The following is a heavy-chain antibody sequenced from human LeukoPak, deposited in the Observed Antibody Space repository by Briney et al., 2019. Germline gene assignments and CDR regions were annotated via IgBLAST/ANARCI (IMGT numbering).Heavy chain of an antibody. Sequence: GGSLRLSCAASGFTFSSYAMSWVRQAPGKGLEWVARIDQRGSDKHYVDSVKGRFTVSRDNAKNSLFLQMNSLRDEDTAVYYCTRGGAARPDYWGQGTLVTVSS. CDR2: IDQRGSDK. V-gene: IGHV3-7*01. CDR3: TRGGAARPDY. J-gene: IGHJ4*02. D-gene: IGHD6-6*01. CDR1: GFTFSSYA.